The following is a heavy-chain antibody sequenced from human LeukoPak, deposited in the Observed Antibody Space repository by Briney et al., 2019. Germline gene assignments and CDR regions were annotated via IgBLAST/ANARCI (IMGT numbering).Heavy chain of an antibody. J-gene: IGHJ4*02. CDR1: GGTFSSYA. CDR3: ARARHYYDSSGYSTEDY. D-gene: IGHD3-22*01. CDR2: IIPILGIA. Sequence: SVKVSCKASGGTFSSYAISWVRQAPGQGLEWMGRIIPILGIANYAQKFQGRVTITADKSTSTAYMELSSLRSEDTAVYYCARARHYYDSSGYSTEDYWGQGTLVTVSS. V-gene: IGHV1-69*04.